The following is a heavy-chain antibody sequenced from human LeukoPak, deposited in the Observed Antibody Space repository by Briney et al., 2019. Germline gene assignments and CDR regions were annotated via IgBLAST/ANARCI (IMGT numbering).Heavy chain of an antibody. V-gene: IGHV4-39*01. CDR3: ARQGLPNYYGSSGYLGY. J-gene: IGHJ4*02. CDR2: IYYSGST. D-gene: IGHD3-22*01. CDR1: GGSISSSSYY. Sequence: SETLSLTCTVSGGSISSSSYYWGWIRQPPGKGREWIGSIYYSGSTYYNPSLKGRVTISVDTSKNQFSLKLSSVTAADTAVYYCARQGLPNYYGSSGYLGYWGQGTLVTVSS.